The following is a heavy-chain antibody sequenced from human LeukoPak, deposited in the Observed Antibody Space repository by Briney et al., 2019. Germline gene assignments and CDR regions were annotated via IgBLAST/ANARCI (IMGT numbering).Heavy chain of an antibody. CDR2: ISYDGSNK. Sequence: GRSLRLSCAASGFTFSSYAMHWVRQAPGKGLEWVAVISYDGSNKYYADSVKGRFTISRDNSKNTLYLQMNSLRAEDTAVYYCAKDLYSSSPEDYWGQGTLVTVSS. D-gene: IGHD6-13*01. J-gene: IGHJ4*02. CDR1: GFTFSSYA. CDR3: AKDLYSSSPEDY. V-gene: IGHV3-30*04.